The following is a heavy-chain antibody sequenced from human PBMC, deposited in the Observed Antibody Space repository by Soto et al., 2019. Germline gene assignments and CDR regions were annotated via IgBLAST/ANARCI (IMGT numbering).Heavy chain of an antibody. D-gene: IGHD3-22*01. V-gene: IGHV3-30*18. J-gene: IGHJ4*02. Sequence: LRLSCAASGFTFSSYGMHWVRQAPGKGLEWVAVISYDGSNKYYADSVKGRFTISRDNSKNTLYLQMNSLRAEDTAVYYCAKEDPSSGYHYFDYWGQGTLVTVSS. CDR2: ISYDGSNK. CDR1: GFTFSSYG. CDR3: AKEDPSSGYHYFDY.